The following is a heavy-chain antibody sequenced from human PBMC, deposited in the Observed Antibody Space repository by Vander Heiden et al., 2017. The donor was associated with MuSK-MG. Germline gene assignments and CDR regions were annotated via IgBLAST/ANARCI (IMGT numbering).Heavy chain of an antibody. V-gene: IGHV3-33*01. CDR3: ARGHSSWYSAEYFQH. J-gene: IGHJ1*01. D-gene: IGHD6-13*01. CDR2: IWYDGSNK. CDR1: GLTFSGDG. Sequence: VQLVESGGGVVQPGRSLRLSCAASGLTFSGDGRHWVRQAPGKGLEWVAVIWYDGSNKYYADSVKGRFTISRDNSKNTLYLQMNSLRAEDTAVYYCARGHSSWYSAEYFQHWGQGTLVTVSS.